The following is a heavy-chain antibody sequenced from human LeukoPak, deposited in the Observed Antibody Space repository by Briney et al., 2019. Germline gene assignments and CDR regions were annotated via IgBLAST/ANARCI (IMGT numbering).Heavy chain of an antibody. CDR2: INNSGST. CDR1: GGSFSGYY. V-gene: IGHV4-34*01. Sequence: PSETLSLTCAVYGGSFSGYYWSWIRQPPGKGLEWIGEINNSGSTSYNPSLKSRVTMSVDTSKNQFSLKLSSVTAVDTAVYYCAGGPRVTMVRGVIIIYWGQGTLVTVSS. CDR3: AGGPRVTMVRGVIIIY. J-gene: IGHJ4*02. D-gene: IGHD3-10*01.